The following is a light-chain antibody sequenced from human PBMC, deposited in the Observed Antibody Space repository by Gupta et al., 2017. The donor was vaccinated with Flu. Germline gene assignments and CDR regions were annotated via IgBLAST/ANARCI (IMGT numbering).Light chain of an antibody. CDR3: HQSSSLPRT. CDR1: QSIGTG. J-gene: IGKJ4*01. CDR2: SAS. Sequence: EIVLTQSPYFQSGTPKEKVTITCRPSQSIGTGLHWYQQKPDQSPKLLIKSASQSNSGVPSRFSGSGSGTDFTLTINSLEAEDAAAYYCHQSSSLPRTFGGGTKLEIK. V-gene: IGKV6D-21*02.